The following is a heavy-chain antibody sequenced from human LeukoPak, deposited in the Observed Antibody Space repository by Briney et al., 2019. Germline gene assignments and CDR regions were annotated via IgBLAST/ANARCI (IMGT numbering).Heavy chain of an antibody. V-gene: IGHV4-61*02. CDR2: IYTSGST. D-gene: IGHD4/OR15-4a*01. CDR1: GGSISSGSYY. Sequence: SETLSLTCTVSGGSISSGSYYWSWIRQPAGKGLEWIGRIYTSGSTNYNPSLKSRVTISVDTSKNQFSLKLSSVTAADTAVYYCARVSSYGPNRSYYMDVWGKGTTVTASS. J-gene: IGHJ6*03. CDR3: ARVSSYGPNRSYYMDV.